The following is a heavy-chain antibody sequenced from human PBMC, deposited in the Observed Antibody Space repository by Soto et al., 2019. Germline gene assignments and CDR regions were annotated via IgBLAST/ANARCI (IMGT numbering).Heavy chain of an antibody. CDR3: ARENYDFWSGYYLDY. V-gene: IGHV3-74*01. J-gene: IGHJ4*02. Sequence: EVQLVESGGGLVQPGGSLRLSCVVSGITFSTYRMRWVRQAPGKGLVWVSHIKSDGTVTHYTDSVRGRFIISRDNAKNTLFLKMNSLRAEDTAVYYCARENYDFWSGYYLDYWGQGTLVTVSS. CDR1: GITFSTYR. D-gene: IGHD3-3*01. CDR2: IKSDGTVT.